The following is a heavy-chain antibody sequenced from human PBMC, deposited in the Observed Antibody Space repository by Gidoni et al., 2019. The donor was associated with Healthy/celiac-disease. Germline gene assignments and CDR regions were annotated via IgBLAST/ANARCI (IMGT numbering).Heavy chain of an antibody. CDR2: IYYSGST. D-gene: IGHD3-22*01. CDR3: ASSTTYYYDSSGYYY. J-gene: IGHJ4*02. Sequence: QLQLPASGPGLLKPSETLSLTCTVSGGSISSSSYYWGWIRQPPGKGLEWIGSIYYSGSTYYNPSLKSRVTISVDTSKNQFSLKLSSVTAADTAVYYCASSTTYYYDSSGYYYWGQGTLVTVSS. CDR1: GGSISSSSYY. V-gene: IGHV4-39*01.